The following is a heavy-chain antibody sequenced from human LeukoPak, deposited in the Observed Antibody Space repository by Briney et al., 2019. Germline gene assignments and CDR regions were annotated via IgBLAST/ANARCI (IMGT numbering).Heavy chain of an antibody. Sequence: GGSLRLSCAASGFTFSSYSMNWVRQAPGKGLEWVSSISSSSSYKYYADSVKGRFTISRDNAKNSLYLQMNSLRAEDTAVYYCARGPDYWGQGTLVTVSS. J-gene: IGHJ4*02. CDR2: ISSSSSYK. CDR1: GFTFSSYS. V-gene: IGHV3-21*01. CDR3: ARGPDY.